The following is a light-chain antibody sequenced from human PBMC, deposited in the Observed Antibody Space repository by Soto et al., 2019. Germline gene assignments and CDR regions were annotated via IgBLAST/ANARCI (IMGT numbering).Light chain of an antibody. CDR2: EVS. V-gene: IGLV2-8*01. CDR3: SSYGGANTVV. Sequence: QSALXQPPSASGSPGQSVTISCTGTSNDVGGYNYVSWYQQHPGKAPKLMIHEVSKRPSGVPDRFSGSKSGNTASLTVSGLLTEDEADYYCSSYGGANTVVFGGGTKLTVL. CDR1: SNDVGGYNY. J-gene: IGLJ2*01.